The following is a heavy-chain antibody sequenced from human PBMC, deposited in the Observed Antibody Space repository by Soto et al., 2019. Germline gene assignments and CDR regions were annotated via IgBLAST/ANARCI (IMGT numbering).Heavy chain of an antibody. J-gene: IGHJ6*02. CDR3: ARDPGTGMNYYYYYGMDV. Sequence: GASVKVSCKASGYTFTSYAMHWVRQAPGQRLEWMGWINAGNGNTKYSQKFQGRVTITRDTSASTAYMELSSLRSEDTAVYYCARDPGTGMNYYYYYGMDVWGQGTTVTVSS. D-gene: IGHD2-8*02. CDR2: INAGNGNT. V-gene: IGHV1-3*01. CDR1: GYTFTSYA.